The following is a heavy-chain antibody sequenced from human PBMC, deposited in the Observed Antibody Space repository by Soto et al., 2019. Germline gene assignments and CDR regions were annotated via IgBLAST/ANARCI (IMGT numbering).Heavy chain of an antibody. V-gene: IGHV1-3*01. D-gene: IGHD3-3*01. CDR1: GYTFTSYA. CDR2: INAGNGNT. J-gene: IGHJ4*02. CDR3: ARDSPRPYDFWSGYHLDWRPYYFDY. Sequence: ASVKVSCKASGYTFTSYAMHWVRQAPGQRLEWMGWINAGNGNTKYSQKFQGRVTITRDTSASTAYMELSSLRSEDTAVYYCARDSPRPYDFWSGYHLDWRPYYFDYWGQGTLVTVSS.